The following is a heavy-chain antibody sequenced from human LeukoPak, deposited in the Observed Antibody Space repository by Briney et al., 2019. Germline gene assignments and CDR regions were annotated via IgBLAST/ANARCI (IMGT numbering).Heavy chain of an antibody. J-gene: IGHJ4*02. V-gene: IGHV3-74*01. CDR3: ARGHSTGYYTDS. D-gene: IGHD6-19*01. CDR2: ICDDGSRT. Sequence: GGSLRLSCAASGLTVSVNYMSWVRQAPGKGLEWVSRICDDGSRTNYADSVKGRLTISRDNAKNTLYLYLHSLRAEDTAVYYCARGHSTGYYTDSWGQGDLVTVSS. CDR1: GLTVSVNY.